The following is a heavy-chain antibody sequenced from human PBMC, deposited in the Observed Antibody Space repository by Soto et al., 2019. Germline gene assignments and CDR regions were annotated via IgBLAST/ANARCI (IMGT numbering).Heavy chain of an antibody. D-gene: IGHD5-12*01. V-gene: IGHV3-11*01. CDR3: ARDDIVATAEEAFDI. J-gene: IGHJ3*02. CDR2: ISSSGSTI. Sequence: GGSLRLFCAASGFTFSDYYMSWIRQAPGKGLEWVSYISSSGSTIYYADSVKGRFTISRDNTKNSLYLQMNSLRAEDTAVYYCARDDIVATAEEAFDIWGQGTMVTVSS. CDR1: GFTFSDYY.